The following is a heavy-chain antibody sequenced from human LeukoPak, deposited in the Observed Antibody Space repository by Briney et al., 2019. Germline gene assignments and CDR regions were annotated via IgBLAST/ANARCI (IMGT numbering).Heavy chain of an antibody. CDR1: GYTFTSYG. CDR2: ISAYNGNT. J-gene: IGHJ4*02. D-gene: IGHD3-22*01. Sequence: ASVKVSCKASGYTFTSYGISWVRQAPGQGLERMGWISAYNGNTNYAQKLQGRVTMTTDTSTSTAYMELRSLRSDDTAVYYCARALYYYDSSGYYSFDYWGQGTLVTVSS. CDR3: ARALYYYDSSGYYSFDY. V-gene: IGHV1-18*01.